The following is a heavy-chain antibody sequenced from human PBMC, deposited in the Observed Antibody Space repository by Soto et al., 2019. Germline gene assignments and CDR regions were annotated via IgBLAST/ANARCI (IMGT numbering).Heavy chain of an antibody. CDR1: GYTLTELS. D-gene: IGHD5-18*01. V-gene: IGHV1-24*01. CDR3: ARDGTTAMVRDAYFYGVDI. Sequence: ASVKVSCKVSGYTLTELSMHWVRQAPGKGLEWMGGFDPEDGEAIYAQKFQGRVTMTEDTSTDTAYMELSSLRSEDTAVYYCARDGTTAMVRDAYFYGVDIWGQGTTVTVSS. J-gene: IGHJ6*02. CDR2: FDPEDGEA.